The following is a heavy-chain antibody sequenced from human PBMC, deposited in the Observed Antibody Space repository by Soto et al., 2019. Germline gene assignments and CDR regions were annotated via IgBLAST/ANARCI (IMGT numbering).Heavy chain of an antibody. Sequence: PGGSLRLSCAASGFIFRNYGTHWVRQAPGKGLEWVAMTWKDENSRYYAESVKGRFTVVSDSSMNTVYLQMSSLRVEDTAVYYCVRQRAMATQSDALDIWGQGTMVTV. D-gene: IGHD2-8*01. J-gene: IGHJ3*02. CDR2: TWKDENSR. CDR3: VRQRAMATQSDALDI. V-gene: IGHV3-33*01. CDR1: GFIFRNYG.